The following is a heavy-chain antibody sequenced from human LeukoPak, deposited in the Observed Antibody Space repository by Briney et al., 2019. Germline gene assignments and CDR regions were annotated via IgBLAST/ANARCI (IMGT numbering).Heavy chain of an antibody. CDR3: ARDRSYYDFWSGYWGHYYYMDA. J-gene: IGHJ6*03. V-gene: IGHV3-11*04. D-gene: IGHD3-3*01. Sequence: AGGSLRLSCAASGFTFSDYYMSWIRQAPGKGLEWVSYISSSGSTIYYADPVKGRFTISRDNAKNSLYLQMNSMRAEDTAVYYCARDRSYYDFWSGYWGHYYYMDAWGKGTTVTVSS. CDR2: ISSSGSTI. CDR1: GFTFSDYY.